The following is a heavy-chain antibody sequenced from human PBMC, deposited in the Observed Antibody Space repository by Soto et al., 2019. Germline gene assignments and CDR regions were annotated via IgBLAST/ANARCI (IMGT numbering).Heavy chain of an antibody. V-gene: IGHV4-30-2*01. D-gene: IGHD4-17*01. CDR1: GGSISSGGYS. CDR3: ARDNGIYGGNSGSYFDY. J-gene: IGHJ4*02. Sequence: SETLSLTCAVSGGSISSGGYSWSWIRQPPGKGLEWIGYIYHSGSTYYNPSLRSRVTISVDRSKNQFSLKLSSVTAADTAVYYCARDNGIYGGNSGSYFDYWGQGTLVTVSS. CDR2: IYHSGST.